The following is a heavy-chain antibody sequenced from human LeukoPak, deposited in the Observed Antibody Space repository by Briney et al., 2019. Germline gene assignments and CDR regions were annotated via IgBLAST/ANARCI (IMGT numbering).Heavy chain of an antibody. V-gene: IGHV3-7*01. J-gene: IGHJ3*02. CDR2: IAGDESQK. Sequence: GFLRLSCEASGFTFSNYAMSWVRQAPGKGLEWVANIAGDESQKRYMDSVKGRFTISRDNAKNSLYLQLNSLGAEDTAIYYCVRDLSPVSDRNVWYDALDIWGQGTMVTVSS. CDR3: VRDLSPVSDRNVWYDALDI. CDR1: GFTFSNYA. D-gene: IGHD1-1*01.